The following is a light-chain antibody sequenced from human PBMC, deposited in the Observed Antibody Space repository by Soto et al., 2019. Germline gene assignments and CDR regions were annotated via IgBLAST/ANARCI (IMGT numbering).Light chain of an antibody. Sequence: QSVLTQPPSASGSPGQSVTISCTGTSSDVGGYNYVSWYQQHQGRAPKLMIYEVSKRPSGVPDRFSGSKSGNTASLTVSGLQPEDEADYYCSSYAGSSNLGVFGGGTKLTVL. V-gene: IGLV2-8*01. CDR2: EVS. CDR3: SSYAGSSNLGV. J-gene: IGLJ2*01. CDR1: SSDVGGYNY.